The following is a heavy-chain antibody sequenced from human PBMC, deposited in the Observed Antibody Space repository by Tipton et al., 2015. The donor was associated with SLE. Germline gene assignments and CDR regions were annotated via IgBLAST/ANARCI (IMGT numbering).Heavy chain of an antibody. CDR3: ARGVAFDI. V-gene: IGHV4-59*11. J-gene: IGHJ3*02. Sequence: TLSLTCTVSGGSISSHYWSWIRQPPGKGLEWIGYIYYSGSTNYNPSLKSRVTISAETSKNQFSLRLSSVTAADTAVYYCARGVAFDIWGQGTMVTVSS. CDR1: GGSISSHY. CDR2: IYYSGST.